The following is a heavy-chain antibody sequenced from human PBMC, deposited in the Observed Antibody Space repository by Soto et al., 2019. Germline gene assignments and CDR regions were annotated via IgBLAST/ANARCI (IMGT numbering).Heavy chain of an antibody. CDR2: IIPILGIA. V-gene: IGHV1-69*08. CDR3: ARDEGEQQLAGY. CDR1: GGTFSSYT. D-gene: IGHD6-13*01. J-gene: IGHJ4*02. Sequence: QVQLVQSGAEVKKPGSSVKVSCKASGGTFSSYTISWVRQAPGQGLEWMGRIIPILGIANYAQKFQGRVTITADKSTSTAYMELSSLRSEDTAVYYCARDEGEQQLAGYWGQGTLVTVSS.